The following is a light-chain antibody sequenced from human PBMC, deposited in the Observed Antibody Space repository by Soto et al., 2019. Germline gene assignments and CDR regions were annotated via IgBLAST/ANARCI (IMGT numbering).Light chain of an antibody. CDR2: GNS. J-gene: IGLJ2*01. CDR1: SSNIGAGYD. CDR3: QSYDSSLRGG. Sequence: QSVLTQPPSVSGAPGQRVTISRTGSSSNIGAGYDVHWYQQVPGTGPKLLIYGNSNRPSGVPDRFSASKSGTSASLSITGRQAEDEAEYYFQSYDSSLRGGFGGGTKVTFL. V-gene: IGLV1-40*01.